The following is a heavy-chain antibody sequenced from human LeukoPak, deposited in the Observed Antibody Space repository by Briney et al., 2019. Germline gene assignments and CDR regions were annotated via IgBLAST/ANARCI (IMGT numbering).Heavy chain of an antibody. V-gene: IGHV4-59*01. J-gene: IGHJ5*02. Sequence: PSETLSLTCTVSHVSISTYYWSWIRQPPGKGLEWMGYIHYSGSTNYNPSLKSRVTISVDTSKKQLSLMLRSVTAADTAVYYCARDIYGSGHEWFDTWGQGRLVTVSS. CDR1: HVSISTYY. D-gene: IGHD3-10*01. CDR3: ARDIYGSGHEWFDT. CDR2: IHYSGST.